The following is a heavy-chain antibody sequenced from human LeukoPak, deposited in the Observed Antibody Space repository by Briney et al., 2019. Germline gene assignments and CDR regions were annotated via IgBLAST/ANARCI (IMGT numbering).Heavy chain of an antibody. V-gene: IGHV1-18*04. D-gene: IGHD2-2*01. Sequence: ASVKVSCKASGYCFTSYGISWVRQAPGQGLEWMGWISAYNGNTNYAQKLQGRVTMTTDTSTSTAYMELRSLRSDDTAVYYCARGDIVVVPAATSPRFDPWGQGTLVTVSS. CDR3: ARGDIVVVPAATSPRFDP. CDR2: ISAYNGNT. J-gene: IGHJ5*02. CDR1: GYCFTSYG.